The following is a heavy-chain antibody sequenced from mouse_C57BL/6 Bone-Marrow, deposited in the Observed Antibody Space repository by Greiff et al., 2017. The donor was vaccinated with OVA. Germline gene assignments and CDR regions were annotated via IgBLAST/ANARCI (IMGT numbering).Heavy chain of an antibody. CDR3: ASPTTVVAPFDY. Sequence: QVHVKQSGAELARPGASVKLSCKASGYTFTSYGISWVKQRTGQGLEWIGEIYPRSGNTYYNEKFKGKATLTADKSSSTAYMELRSLTSEDSAVYFCASPTTVVAPFDYWGQGTTLTVSS. J-gene: IGHJ2*01. CDR1: GYTFTSYG. D-gene: IGHD1-1*01. V-gene: IGHV1-81*01. CDR2: IYPRSGNT.